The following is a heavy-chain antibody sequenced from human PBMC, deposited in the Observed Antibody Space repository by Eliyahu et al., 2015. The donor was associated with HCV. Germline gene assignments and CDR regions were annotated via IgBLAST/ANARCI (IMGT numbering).Heavy chain of an antibody. V-gene: IGHV4-4*02. CDR2: IFHTGXP. Sequence: QMQLLESGPGLVQPSETLSLTCAVSXGSIXSNNWXTWVRQPPGKGLEWIGQIFHTGXPNYSPSLESXVTISVDKSKNHFSLELTSVTAADTAFYYCAREREPRALGYWGRGTLVTVSS. CDR1: XGSIXSNNW. J-gene: IGHJ4*02. CDR3: AREREPRALGY. D-gene: IGHD1-26*01.